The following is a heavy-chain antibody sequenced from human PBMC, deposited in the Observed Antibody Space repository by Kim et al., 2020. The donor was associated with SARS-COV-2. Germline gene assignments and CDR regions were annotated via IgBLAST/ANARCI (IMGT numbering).Heavy chain of an antibody. Sequence: GGSLRLSCAASGFTFDDYAMHWVRPAPGKGLEWVSGISWNSGSIGYEDSVKGRFTISRDNAKNSLYLQMNSLRAEDTALYYCAKDIGYSSGGFDYWGQGT. J-gene: IGHJ4*02. CDR1: GFTFDDYA. CDR2: ISWNSGSI. V-gene: IGHV3-9*01. CDR3: AKDIGYSSGGFDY. D-gene: IGHD5-18*01.